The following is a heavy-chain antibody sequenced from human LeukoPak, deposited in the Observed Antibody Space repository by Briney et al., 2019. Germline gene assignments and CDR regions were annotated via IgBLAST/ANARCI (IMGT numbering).Heavy chain of an antibody. CDR3: ARHDPGYGSGSYLFDY. D-gene: IGHD3-10*01. J-gene: IGHJ4*02. CDR1: GGSISSSSYY. Sequence: KSSETLSLTCTVSGGSISSSSYYWGWIRQPPGKGLEWIGSIYYSGSTYYNPSLKSRVTISVDTSKNQFSLKLSSVTAADTAVYYCARHDPGYGSGSYLFDYWGQGTLVTVSS. V-gene: IGHV4-39*01. CDR2: IYYSGST.